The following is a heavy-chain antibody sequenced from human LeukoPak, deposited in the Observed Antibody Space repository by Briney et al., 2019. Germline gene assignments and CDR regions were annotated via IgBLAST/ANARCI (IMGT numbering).Heavy chain of an antibody. Sequence: EASVKVSCKASGGTFSSYAISWVRQAPGQGLEWMGRIIPILGIANYAQKFQGRVTITADKSTSTAYMELSSLRSEDTAVYYCACTRSGLSSGWYNRDYWGQGTLVTVSS. J-gene: IGHJ4*02. D-gene: IGHD6-19*01. CDR2: IIPILGIA. V-gene: IGHV1-69*04. CDR1: GGTFSSYA. CDR3: ACTRSGLSSGWYNRDY.